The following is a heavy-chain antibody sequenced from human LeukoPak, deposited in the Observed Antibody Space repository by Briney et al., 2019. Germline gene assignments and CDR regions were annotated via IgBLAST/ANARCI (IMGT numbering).Heavy chain of an antibody. Sequence: GGSLRLSCAASGFTFSSYAMHWVRQAPGKGLEWVAVISYDGSNKYYADSVKGRFTISRDNSKNTLYLQMNSLRAEDTAVYYCARLGLEVGGPNWFDPWGQGTLVTVSS. J-gene: IGHJ5*02. CDR2: ISYDGSNK. D-gene: IGHD1-1*01. CDR1: GFTFSSYA. V-gene: IGHV3-30*04. CDR3: ARLGLEVGGPNWFDP.